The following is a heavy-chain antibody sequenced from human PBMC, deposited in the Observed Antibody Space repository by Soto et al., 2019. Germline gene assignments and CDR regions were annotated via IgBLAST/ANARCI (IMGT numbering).Heavy chain of an antibody. Sequence: ASVKVSCKASGYTFTSYAMHWVRQAPGQRLEWMGWINASNGNTKYSQKFQGRVTITRDTSASTAYMELSSLRSEDTAVYYCARGSGDDYYAYYYYGMDGWGQGTTVTVSS. J-gene: IGHJ6*02. V-gene: IGHV1-3*01. D-gene: IGHD5-12*01. CDR3: ARGSGDDYYAYYYYGMDG. CDR2: INASNGNT. CDR1: GYTFTSYA.